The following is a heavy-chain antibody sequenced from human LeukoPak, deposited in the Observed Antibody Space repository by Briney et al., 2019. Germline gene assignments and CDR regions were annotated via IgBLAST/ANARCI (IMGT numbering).Heavy chain of an antibody. J-gene: IGHJ5*02. CDR2: IYHSGFA. CDR1: GGSISSGGYY. Sequence: PSQTLSLTCTVSGGSISSGGYYWSWIRQPPGMGLEWIGHIYHSGFAYYNPSLKGRVTVSVDKSNNSFSLQLASMTAADTAVYFCARESGDRWYRGWIDRWGQGTRVIVSS. D-gene: IGHD6-13*01. V-gene: IGHV4-30-2*01. CDR3: ARESGDRWYRGWIDR.